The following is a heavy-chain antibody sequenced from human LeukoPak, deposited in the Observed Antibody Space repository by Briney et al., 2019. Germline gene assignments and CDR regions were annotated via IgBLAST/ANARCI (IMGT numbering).Heavy chain of an antibody. D-gene: IGHD6-25*01. Sequence: SETLSLTCTVSGGSISSSTYYWGWIRQPPGKGLEWIGSIYYSGSTYYNPSLKSRVTISVDTSKNQFSLKLSSVTAADTAVYYCARGGSVRTFDYWGQGTLVTVSS. CDR1: GGSISSSTYY. CDR2: IYYSGST. CDR3: ARGGSVRTFDY. J-gene: IGHJ4*02. V-gene: IGHV4-39*07.